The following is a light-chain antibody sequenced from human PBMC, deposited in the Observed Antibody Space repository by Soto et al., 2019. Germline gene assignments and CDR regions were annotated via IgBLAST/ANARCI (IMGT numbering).Light chain of an antibody. V-gene: IGKV1-39*01. CDR3: QQSYRTPHT. CDR1: QPINSF. CDR2: VAS. Sequence: DIQMTQSPSSLSASVGDRVTITCRASQPINSFLNWYQQKPGKAPNLLIYVASSLESGVPSRFSGSGSGTDFTLTISSLQPEDFATYFCQQSYRTPHTFGQGTKLEIK. J-gene: IGKJ2*01.